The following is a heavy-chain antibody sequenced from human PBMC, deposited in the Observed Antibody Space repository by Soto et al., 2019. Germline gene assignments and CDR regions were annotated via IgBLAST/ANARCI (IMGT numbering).Heavy chain of an antibody. CDR3: ARAVVLTFTRFYDMDV. D-gene: IGHD3-9*01. Sequence: SVKVSCKASGGTFSSYSINWVRQAPGQGLEWMGRLIPMFGTTDYAQRFQGRVTFTADESTSTASMEVTNLTSEDTAVYYCARAVVLTFTRFYDMDVWGQGTTVTVSS. CDR2: LIPMFGTT. CDR1: GGTFSSYS. J-gene: IGHJ6*02. V-gene: IGHV1-69*13.